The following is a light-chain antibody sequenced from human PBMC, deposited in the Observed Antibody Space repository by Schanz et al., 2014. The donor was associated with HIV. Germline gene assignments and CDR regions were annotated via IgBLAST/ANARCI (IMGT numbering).Light chain of an antibody. V-gene: IGKV3-20*01. CDR1: QSVSSSY. CDR2: DAS. J-gene: IGKJ1*01. CDR3: QEYYDSPPT. Sequence: EIVLTQSPGTLSLSPGERATLSCRASQSVSSSYLAWYQQKPGQAPRLLIYDASNRATGIPARFSGSGSGTDFTLTISGLQSEDLAVYYCQEYYDSPPTFGQGTKVEI.